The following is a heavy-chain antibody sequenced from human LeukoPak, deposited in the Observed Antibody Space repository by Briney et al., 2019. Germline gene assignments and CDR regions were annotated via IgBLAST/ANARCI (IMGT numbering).Heavy chain of an antibody. D-gene: IGHD6-19*01. CDR3: ARDPEEWLVPDYYYGMDV. J-gene: IGHJ6*02. V-gene: IGHV3-21*01. Sequence: PGGSLRLSCAASGFTFSSYSMNWVRQAPGKGLEWVSSISSSSSYIYYADSVKGRFNISRDNAKNSLYLQMNSLRAEDTAVYYCARDPEEWLVPDYYYGMDVWGQGTTVTVSS. CDR1: GFTFSSYS. CDR2: ISSSSSYI.